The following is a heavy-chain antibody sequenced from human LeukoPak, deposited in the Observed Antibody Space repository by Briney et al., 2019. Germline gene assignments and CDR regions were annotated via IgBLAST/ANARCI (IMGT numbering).Heavy chain of an antibody. CDR2: IYPGDSDT. J-gene: IGHJ4*02. CDR1: GYSFTSYW. V-gene: IGHV5-51*01. CDR3: ASAPVNHYCNY. D-gene: IGHD2/OR15-2a*01. Sequence: GESLKISCKGSGYSFTSYWIGWVRQMPGQGLEWMGIIYPGDSDTRYSPSFRGQVTISADKSISTAYLQWSSLKASDTAMYYCASAPVNHYCNYWGQGTLVTVSS.